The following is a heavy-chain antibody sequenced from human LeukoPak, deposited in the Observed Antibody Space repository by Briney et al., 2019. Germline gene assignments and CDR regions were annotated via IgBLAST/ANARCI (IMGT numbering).Heavy chain of an antibody. J-gene: IGHJ4*02. CDR2: IRSKAYGETA. V-gene: IGHV3-49*03. CDR1: GFTFGDYA. D-gene: IGHD1-1*01. Sequence: LRLSCTASGFTFGDYAMSWIRQAPGKGLEWVGFIRSKAYGETADYAASVKGRFTISRDDSKAIAYLQMNSLKTEDTAVYHCTRDRGAYNLYDYWGQGTLVTVSS. CDR3: TRDRGAYNLYDY.